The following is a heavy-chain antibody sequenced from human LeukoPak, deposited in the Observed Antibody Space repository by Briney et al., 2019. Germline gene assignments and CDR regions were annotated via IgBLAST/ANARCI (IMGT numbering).Heavy chain of an antibody. J-gene: IGHJ4*02. Sequence: GGSLRLSCAASGFTFSSYSINWVRQAPGKGLEWVSYISSSSSTIYYADSVKGRFTISRDNAKNSLYLQMNSLRAEDTAVYYCARAPYGSGSYSLYYFDYWGQGTLVTVSS. CDR1: GFTFSSYS. CDR2: ISSSSSTI. V-gene: IGHV3-48*01. CDR3: ARAPYGSGSYSLYYFDY. D-gene: IGHD3-10*01.